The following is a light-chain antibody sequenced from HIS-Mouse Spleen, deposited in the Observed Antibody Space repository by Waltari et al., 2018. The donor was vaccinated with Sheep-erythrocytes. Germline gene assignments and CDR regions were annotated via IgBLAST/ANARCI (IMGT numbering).Light chain of an antibody. CDR3: SSYAGSNNWV. CDR2: EVS. CDR1: SSDVGGYNS. Sequence: QSALTQPPSASGSPGQSVTISSTVTSSDVGGYNSVSWYQQHPGKAPKLMIYEVSKRPSGVPDRFSGSKSGNTASLTVSGLQAEDEADYYCSSYAGSNNWVFGGGTKLTVL. J-gene: IGLJ3*02. V-gene: IGLV2-8*01.